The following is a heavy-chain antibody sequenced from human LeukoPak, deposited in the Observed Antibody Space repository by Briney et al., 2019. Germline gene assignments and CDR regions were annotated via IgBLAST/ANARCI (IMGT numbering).Heavy chain of an antibody. J-gene: IGHJ4*02. Sequence: PGRSLRLSCAASGFTFSSYVMHWVRQAPGKGLEWAAVISSDGSSKYYADSVKGRFTISRDNSKNTLYVQMNSLRAEDTAVYYCARGKKIWSTLGDWGQGTLVTVSS. D-gene: IGHD3-16*01. V-gene: IGHV3-30-3*01. CDR3: ARGKKIWSTLGD. CDR1: GFTFSSYV. CDR2: ISSDGSSK.